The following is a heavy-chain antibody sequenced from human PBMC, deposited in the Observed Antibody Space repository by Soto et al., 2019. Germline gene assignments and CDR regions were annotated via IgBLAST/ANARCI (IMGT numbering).Heavy chain of an antibody. CDR1: GFTFSSYW. J-gene: IGHJ4*02. CDR3: AREQLQVVIPDY. Sequence: EVQLVESGGGLVQPGGSLRLSCAASGFTFSSYWMNWVRQAPGKGLEWVANIKQDGSAKYYVDSVKGRFTMSRDNTKNSLYLQMTSLRAEDTAVYYCAREQLQVVIPDYWGQGTLVTVSS. CDR2: IKQDGSAK. D-gene: IGHD6-13*01. V-gene: IGHV3-7*01.